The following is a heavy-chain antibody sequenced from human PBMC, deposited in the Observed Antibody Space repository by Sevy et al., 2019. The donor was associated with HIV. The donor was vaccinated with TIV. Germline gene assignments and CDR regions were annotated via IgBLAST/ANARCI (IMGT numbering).Heavy chain of an antibody. D-gene: IGHD3-22*01. CDR1: GFTFSSYW. CDR3: ARDDDYDSGGDYDYYYGMDV. Sequence: LSPTCAASGFTFSSYWMHWVRQVPGKGLVWVSRINSDGSSTNYADSVKGRFTISRDNAKNTLYLQMNSLRAEDTAVYYCARDDDYDSGGDYDYYYGMDVWGQGTTVTVSS. CDR2: INSDGSST. V-gene: IGHV3-74*01. J-gene: IGHJ6*02.